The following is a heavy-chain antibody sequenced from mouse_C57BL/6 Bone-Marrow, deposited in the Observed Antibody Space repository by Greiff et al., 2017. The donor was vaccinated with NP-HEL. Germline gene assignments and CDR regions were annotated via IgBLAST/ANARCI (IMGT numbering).Heavy chain of an antibody. CDR2: IWSGGST. V-gene: IGHV2-2*01. CDR1: GFSLTSYG. CDR3: AGNLLLRFYWYFDV. Sequence: QVQLKESGPGLVQPSQSLSITCTVSGFSLTSYGVHWVRQSPGKGLEWLGVIWSGGSTDYNAAFISRLSISKDKSKSQVFFKMNSRQADDTAIYYCAGNLLLRFYWYFDVWGTGTTVTVSS. J-gene: IGHJ1*03. D-gene: IGHD1-1*01.